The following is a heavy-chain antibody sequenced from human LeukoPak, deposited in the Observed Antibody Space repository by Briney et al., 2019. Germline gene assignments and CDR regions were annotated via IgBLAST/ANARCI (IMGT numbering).Heavy chain of an antibody. V-gene: IGHV3-21*01. CDR3: ARERRGEYYFDY. CDR2: ISSSSSYI. Sequence: GGSLRLSCLASGFTFSNYAMSWVRQAPGKGLEWVSSISSSSSYIYYADSVKGRFTISRDNAKNSLYLQMNSLRAEDTAVYYCARERRGEYYFDYWGQGTLVTVSS. J-gene: IGHJ4*02. D-gene: IGHD3-10*01. CDR1: GFTFSNYA.